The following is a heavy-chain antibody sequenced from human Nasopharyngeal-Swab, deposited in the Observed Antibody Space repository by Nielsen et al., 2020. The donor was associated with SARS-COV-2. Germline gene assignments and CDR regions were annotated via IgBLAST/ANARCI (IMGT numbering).Heavy chain of an antibody. CDR1: GFTFSSYA. D-gene: IGHD2-8*01. Sequence: GESLKISCAASGFTFSSYAMSWVRQAPGKGLEWVSTISSSVSSTYYADSVKGRFTISRDNSKNTLYLQMNSLRVEDTAVYYCAADGFSLYYFDYWGQGTLVTVSS. CDR3: AADGFSLYYFDY. J-gene: IGHJ4*02. V-gene: IGHV3-23*01. CDR2: ISSSVSST.